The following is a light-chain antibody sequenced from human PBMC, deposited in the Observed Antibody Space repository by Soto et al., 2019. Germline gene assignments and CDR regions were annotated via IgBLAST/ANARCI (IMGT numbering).Light chain of an antibody. CDR2: GTS. V-gene: IGKV3-20*01. Sequence: EVVLTQSPGTLSLSPGERATLSCRASQSVTSNYLAWYQQKAGQTPRLLIYGTSSRATGIPDRFRGSGSETDFTLTISRLEPEDFAVYYCQQYGGVPFTFGPGTKVEIK. CDR1: QSVTSNY. CDR3: QQYGGVPFT. J-gene: IGKJ3*01.